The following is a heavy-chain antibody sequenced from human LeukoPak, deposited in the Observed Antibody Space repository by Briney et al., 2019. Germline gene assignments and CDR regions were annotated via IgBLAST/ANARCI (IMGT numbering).Heavy chain of an antibody. V-gene: IGHV1-69*05. CDR3: ARDKGEERWLQLPWFDP. Sequence: SSVKVSCKASGGTFSSYAISWVRQAPGQGLEWMGRIIPIFGTANYAQKFQGRVTITTDESTSTAYMELSSLRSEDTAVYYCARDKGEERWLQLPWFDPWGQGTLVTVSS. D-gene: IGHD5-24*01. CDR1: GGTFSSYA. CDR2: IIPIFGTA. J-gene: IGHJ5*02.